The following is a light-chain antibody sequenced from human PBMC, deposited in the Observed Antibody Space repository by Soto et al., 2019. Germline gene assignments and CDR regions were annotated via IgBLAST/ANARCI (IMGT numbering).Light chain of an antibody. J-gene: IGKJ1*01. CDR2: AAS. V-gene: IGKV1-8*01. CDR1: QGISSY. CDR3: QIYNRSPRT. Sequence: AIRMTQSPSSLSASTGDRVTITCRASQGISSYLAWYQQKPGKAPKLLIYAASTLQSGVPSRFSGSGFGKDFTLTISCLKAEDFATYSCQIYNRSPRTSGQGTKV.